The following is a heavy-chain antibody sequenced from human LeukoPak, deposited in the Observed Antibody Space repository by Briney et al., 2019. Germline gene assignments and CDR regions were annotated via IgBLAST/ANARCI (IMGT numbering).Heavy chain of an antibody. CDR3: AKRDGRGYYYFDY. V-gene: IGHV4-59*01. Sequence: PSETLSLTCTVSGGSISSYYWSWIRQPPGKGLEWIGYIYYSGSTNYNPSLKSRVTISVDTSKNQFSLKLSSVTAADTAIYYCAKRDGRGYYYFDYWGQGTLVTVSS. D-gene: IGHD3-22*01. J-gene: IGHJ4*02. CDR1: GGSISSYY. CDR2: IYYSGST.